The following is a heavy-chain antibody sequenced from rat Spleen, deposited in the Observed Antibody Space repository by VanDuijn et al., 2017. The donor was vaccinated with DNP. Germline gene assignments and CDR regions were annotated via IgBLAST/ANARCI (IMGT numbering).Heavy chain of an antibody. D-gene: IGHD1-6*01. V-gene: IGHV2-32*01. CDR2: MWNGGNT. Sequence: VRLQESGPGLVKPSQSLSLTCSVTGYSITSNYWAWIRKFPGNKMEWMGAMWNGGNTEYNSAFKSRLSISRDTSKSQVFLKMNSLQTEDTATYYCARDEPLYNPDHYYPYFDYWGQGVMVTVSS. CDR1: GYSITSNY. J-gene: IGHJ2*01. CDR3: ARDEPLYNPDHYYPYFDY.